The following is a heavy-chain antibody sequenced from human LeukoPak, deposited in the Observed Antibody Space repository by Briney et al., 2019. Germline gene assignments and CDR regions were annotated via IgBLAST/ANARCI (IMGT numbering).Heavy chain of an antibody. CDR3: ARDGVYSSGWYLS. Sequence: PGGSLRLSCAASGFTFSSYWMSWVRQAPWKGLEWVANIKQDGSEKYYVDSVKGRFTISRDNAKNSLYLQMNSLRAEDTAVYYCARDGVYSSGWYLSWGQGTLVTVSS. CDR2: IKQDGSEK. J-gene: IGHJ4*02. CDR1: GFTFSSYW. D-gene: IGHD6-19*01. V-gene: IGHV3-7*01.